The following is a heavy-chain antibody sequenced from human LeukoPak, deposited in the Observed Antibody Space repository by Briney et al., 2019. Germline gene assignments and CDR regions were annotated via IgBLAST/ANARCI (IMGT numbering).Heavy chain of an antibody. J-gene: IGHJ6*02. D-gene: IGHD3-10*01. CDR1: GFTFSIYS. Sequence: PGGSLRLSCAASGFTFSIYSMNWVRQAPGKGLEWVSYISSSSSTIYYADPVKGRFTISRDNAKNSLYLQMNSLRAEDTAVYYCARDQSFYYYGSGSYHSYYYYGMDVWGQGTTVTVSS. CDR2: ISSSSSTI. V-gene: IGHV3-48*01. CDR3: ARDQSFYYYGSGSYHSYYYYGMDV.